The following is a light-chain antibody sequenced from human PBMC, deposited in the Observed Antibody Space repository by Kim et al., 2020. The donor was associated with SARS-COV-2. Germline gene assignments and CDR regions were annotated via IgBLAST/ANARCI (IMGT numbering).Light chain of an antibody. CDR1: QSIATY. CDR2: AAS. CDR3: QQSYRTPLT. J-gene: IGKJ4*01. Sequence: DIQMTQSPSSLSASVGDRVTITCRASQSIATYVNWYKQISGKVPELLIYAASNLQSGVPSRFSGSRSGTEFTLTISSLQPEDFATYYCQQSYRTPLTFGGGTKVEIK. V-gene: IGKV1-39*01.